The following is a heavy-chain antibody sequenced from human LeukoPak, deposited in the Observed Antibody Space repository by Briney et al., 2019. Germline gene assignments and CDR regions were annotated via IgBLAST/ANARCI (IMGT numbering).Heavy chain of an antibody. CDR2: IDNGGSYT. CDR3: ARDLPISDSSGYYLDY. D-gene: IGHD3-22*01. V-gene: IGHV3-74*01. Sequence: PGGSLRLSCAASGFIFSSKWIHWVRQAPGKGLEWVSRIDNGGSYTIYADSVKGPFTISRDNAKNTLYLQMNSLRAEDTAVYYCARDLPISDSSGYYLDYWGQGTVVTVSS. J-gene: IGHJ4*02. CDR1: GFIFSSKW.